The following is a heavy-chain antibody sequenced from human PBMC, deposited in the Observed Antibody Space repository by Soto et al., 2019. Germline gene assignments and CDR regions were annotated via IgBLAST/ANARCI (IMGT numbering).Heavy chain of an antibody. Sequence: PGGSLRLSCVASGFTFRSYAVHWVRQAPGKGLEWVAGISYGGDNKYYADSVKGRVTISRDNAKNTLYLQMNSLRAEDTAVYYCAREGTSRAYYFYAMDVCAQGTTVTVSS. CDR1: GFTFRSYA. J-gene: IGHJ6*02. CDR3: AREGTSRAYYFYAMDV. V-gene: IGHV3-30-3*01. D-gene: IGHD1-1*01. CDR2: ISYGGDNK.